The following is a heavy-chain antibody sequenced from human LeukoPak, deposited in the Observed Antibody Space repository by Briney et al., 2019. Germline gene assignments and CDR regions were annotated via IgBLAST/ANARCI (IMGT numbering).Heavy chain of an antibody. J-gene: IGHJ6*03. CDR2: IIPIFGTA. Sequence: SVKLSCKASGCTFSSYAISWVRQAPGQGLEWMGGIIPIFGTANYAQKFQGRVTITTDESTSTAYMELSSLRSEDTAVYYCARVIVATQYYYYYYMDVWGKGTTVTVSS. V-gene: IGHV1-69*05. CDR1: GCTFSSYA. CDR3: ARVIVATQYYYYYYMDV. D-gene: IGHD5-12*01.